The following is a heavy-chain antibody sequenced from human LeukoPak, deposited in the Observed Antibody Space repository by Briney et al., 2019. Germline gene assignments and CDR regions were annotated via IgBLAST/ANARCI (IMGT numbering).Heavy chain of an antibody. J-gene: IGHJ4*02. CDR1: GGTFSSYA. CDR3: ARGRATVTLFDY. CDR2: IIPIFGTA. D-gene: IGHD4-17*01. Sequence: SVKVSCKASGGTFSSYAISWVRQAPGQGLEWLGGIIPIFGTANYAQKFQGRVTITADESTSTAYMELSSLRSEDTAVYYCARGRATVTLFDYWGQGTLVTVSS. V-gene: IGHV1-69*13.